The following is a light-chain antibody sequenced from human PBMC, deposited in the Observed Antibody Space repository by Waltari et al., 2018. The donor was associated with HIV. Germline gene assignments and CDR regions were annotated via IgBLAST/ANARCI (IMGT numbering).Light chain of an antibody. CDR1: SSNIGSNY. V-gene: IGLV1-47*01. CDR3: ATWDDSLSVVV. Sequence: QSVLTQPPSASGTPGQRVTISCSGSSSNIGSNYVYWYPQLPGTAPKLLIYRNNLRPSGVPDRFSVSKSGTSASRAISGLRSEDEADYYCATWDDSLSVVVFGGGTKLTVL. J-gene: IGLJ2*01. CDR2: RNN.